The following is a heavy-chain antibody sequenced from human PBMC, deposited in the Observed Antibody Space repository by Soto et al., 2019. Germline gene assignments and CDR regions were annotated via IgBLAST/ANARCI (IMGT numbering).Heavy chain of an antibody. J-gene: IGHJ6*02. V-gene: IGHV3-30*18. CDR3: AKDLRAARCLYYYYYGMDV. Sequence: QVQLVESGGGVVQPGRSLRLSCAASGFTFSSYGMHWVRQAPGKGLEWVAVISYDGSNKYYADSVKGRFTISRDNSKNTLYLQMNSLRAEDTAVYYCAKDLRAARCLYYYYYGMDVWGQGTTVTVSS. CDR2: ISYDGSNK. D-gene: IGHD6-6*01. CDR1: GFTFSSYG.